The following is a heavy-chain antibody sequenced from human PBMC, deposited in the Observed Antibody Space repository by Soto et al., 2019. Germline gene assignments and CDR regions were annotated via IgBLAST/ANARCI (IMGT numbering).Heavy chain of an antibody. Sequence: EVQLVESGGGLVQPGGSLRLSCVASGFTFSSSFIGWVRQAPGKGLEWVANVNQDGGGRYYVDSVKGRFSISRDNAKNSVYLQMNSLRGEDTAVYYCARYFRGSGRYFFDFWGQGTLVTVS. CDR2: VNQDGGGR. J-gene: IGHJ4*02. V-gene: IGHV3-7*03. CDR1: GFTFSSSF. D-gene: IGHD6-19*01. CDR3: ARYFRGSGRYFFDF.